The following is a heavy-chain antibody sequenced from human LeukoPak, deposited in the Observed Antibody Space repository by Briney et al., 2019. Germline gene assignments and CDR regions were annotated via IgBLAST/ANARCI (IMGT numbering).Heavy chain of an antibody. V-gene: IGHV3-30*04. Sequence: PGGSLRLSCAASGFTFSSYAMHWVRQAPGKGLEWVAVISYDGSNKYYADSVKGRFTISRDNSKNTLYLQMNSLRAEDTAVYYCARGGGVIVLMVYADYWGQGTLVTVSS. CDR1: GFTFSSYA. J-gene: IGHJ4*02. CDR3: ARGGGVIVLMVYADY. D-gene: IGHD2-8*01. CDR2: ISYDGSNK.